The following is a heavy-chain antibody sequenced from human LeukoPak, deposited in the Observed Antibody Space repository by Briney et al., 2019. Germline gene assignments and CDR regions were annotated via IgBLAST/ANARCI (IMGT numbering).Heavy chain of an antibody. CDR1: GGSISSNNYY. J-gene: IGHJ4*02. CDR2: IYTSGST. D-gene: IGHD5-18*01. CDR3: RVDTPFFDY. Sequence: SETLSLTCTVSGGSISSNNYYWSWIRQPAGKGLEWIGRIYTSGSTNYNPSLKSRVTISVDTSKNQFSLKLSSVTAADTAVYYCRVDTPFFDYWGQGTLVTVSS. V-gene: IGHV4-61*02.